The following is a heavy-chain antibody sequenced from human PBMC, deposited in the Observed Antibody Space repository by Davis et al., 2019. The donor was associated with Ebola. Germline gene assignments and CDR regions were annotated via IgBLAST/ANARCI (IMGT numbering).Heavy chain of an antibody. D-gene: IGHD2-2*01. Sequence: PGGSLRLSCVAPGFRFSEYAMHWVRQAPGKGLEWLAFISPHGSDKYYAESVKGRFTISRDNSKNTIYLEMSSLRVDDTAVYYCASEGPYCSSTSCPGDVWGQGTTVTVSS. CDR3: ASEGPYCSSTSCPGDV. CDR2: ISPHGSDK. J-gene: IGHJ6*02. V-gene: IGHV3-30-3*01. CDR1: GFRFSEYA.